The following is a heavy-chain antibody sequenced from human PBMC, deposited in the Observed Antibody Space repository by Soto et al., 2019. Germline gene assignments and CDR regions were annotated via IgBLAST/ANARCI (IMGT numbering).Heavy chain of an antibody. V-gene: IGHV4-39*01. D-gene: IGHD6-19*01. CDR2: IYYSGST. J-gene: IGHJ2*01. CDR3: ARIGYSSGWYDWYFDL. Sequence: SETLSLTCTVSGGSISSSSYYWGWIRQPPGKGLEWIGSIYYSGSTYYNPSLKSRVTISVDTSKNQFSLKLSSVTAADTAVYYCARIGYSSGWYDWYFDLWGRGTLVTVSS. CDR1: GGSISSSSYY.